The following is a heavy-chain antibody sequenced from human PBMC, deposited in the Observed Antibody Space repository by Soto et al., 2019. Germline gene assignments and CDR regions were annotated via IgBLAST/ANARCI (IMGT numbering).Heavy chain of an antibody. CDR3: ARPDYYYGMDV. Sequence: SETLSLTCTVSGGSISSSSYYWGWIRQPPGKGLEWIGSIYYSGSTYYNPSLKSRVTISVDTSKNQFSLKLSSVTAADTAVYYCARPDYYYGMDVWGQGTTVTVSS. J-gene: IGHJ6*02. CDR1: GGSISSSSYY. CDR2: IYYSGST. V-gene: IGHV4-39*01.